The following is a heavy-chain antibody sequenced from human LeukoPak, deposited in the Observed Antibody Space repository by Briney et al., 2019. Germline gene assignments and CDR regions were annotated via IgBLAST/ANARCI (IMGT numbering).Heavy chain of an antibody. Sequence: SETLSLTCAVSGGSISSGGYSWSWIRQPPGKGLEWIGYIYRSGSTYYNPSLKSRVTISVDRSKNQFSLKLSSVTAADTAVYYCASYFYGQQNYYYYYGMDVWGQGTTVTVSS. J-gene: IGHJ6*02. CDR3: ASYFYGQQNYYYYYGMDV. CDR1: GGSISSGGYS. CDR2: IYRSGST. D-gene: IGHD3-22*01. V-gene: IGHV4-30-2*01.